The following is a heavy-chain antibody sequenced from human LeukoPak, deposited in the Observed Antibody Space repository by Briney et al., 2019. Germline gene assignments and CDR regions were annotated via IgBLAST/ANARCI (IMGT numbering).Heavy chain of an antibody. J-gene: IGHJ4*02. CDR2: VDYTGNT. CDR1: GAPLNNYY. CDR3: AGIVLKEAAQFDF. Sequence: SETLSLTCTVSGAPLNNYYWNWVRQPPGKELEWIGNVDYTGNTYYNPSLKSRVSISVDMSQNQFSLNLNSVTAADTAVYFCAGIVLKEAAQFDFWGQGTLVTVSS. D-gene: IGHD2-8*01. V-gene: IGHV4-59*06.